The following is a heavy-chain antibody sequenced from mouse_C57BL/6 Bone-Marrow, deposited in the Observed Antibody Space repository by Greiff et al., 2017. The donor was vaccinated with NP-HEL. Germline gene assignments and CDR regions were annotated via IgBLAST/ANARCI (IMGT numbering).Heavy chain of an antibody. CDR3: AREKYYYKEDDY. Sequence: QVHVKQSGAELARPGASVKLSCKASGYTFTSYGISWVKQRTGQGLEWIGEIYPRSGNTYYNEKFKGKATLTADKSSSTAYMELRSLTSEDSAVYFCAREKYYYKEDDYWGQGTTLTVSS. D-gene: IGHD1-1*01. CDR2: IYPRSGNT. V-gene: IGHV1-81*01. J-gene: IGHJ2*01. CDR1: GYTFTSYG.